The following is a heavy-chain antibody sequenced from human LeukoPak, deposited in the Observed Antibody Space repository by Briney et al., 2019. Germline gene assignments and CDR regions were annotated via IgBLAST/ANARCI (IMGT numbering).Heavy chain of an antibody. D-gene: IGHD1-26*01. Sequence: SETLSLTCTVSGGSISSGGYYWSWIRQPPGKGLEWIGYIYYSGSTNYNPSLKSRVTISVDTSKNQFSLKLSSVTAADTAVYYCARAIVGATTGFDYWGQGTLVTVSS. CDR2: IYYSGST. CDR3: ARAIVGATTGFDY. J-gene: IGHJ4*02. CDR1: GGSISSGGYY. V-gene: IGHV4-61*08.